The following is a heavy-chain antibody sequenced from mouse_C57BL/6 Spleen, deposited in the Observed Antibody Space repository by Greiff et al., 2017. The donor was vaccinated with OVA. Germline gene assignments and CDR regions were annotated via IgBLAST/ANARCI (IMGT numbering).Heavy chain of an antibody. CDR3: ARDSYYQGFAY. CDR2: ITPSTGGT. Sequence: VQLQQSGPELVKPGASVKISCTASGYSFTGYYMNWVKQSPEKSLEWIGEITPSTGGTTYNQKFKAKATLTVDKSSSTAYMQLKSLTSEDSAVYYCARDSYYQGFAYWGQGTLVTVSA. J-gene: IGHJ3*01. V-gene: IGHV1-42*01. CDR1: GYSFTGYY. D-gene: IGHD2-12*01.